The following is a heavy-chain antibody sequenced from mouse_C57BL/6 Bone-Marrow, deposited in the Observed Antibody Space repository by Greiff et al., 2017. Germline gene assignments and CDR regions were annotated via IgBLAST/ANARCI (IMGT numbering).Heavy chain of an antibody. Sequence: VQLQQPGAELVKPGASVKVSCKASGYTFTSYWMHWVKQRPGQGLEWIGRIHPSDSDTNYNQKLKGKATLTVDNSSSLAYMQLSSLTSEDSAVYYCARDGSGYAWFAYWGQGALVTVSA. CDR3: ARDGSGYAWFAY. J-gene: IGHJ3*01. CDR2: IHPSDSDT. V-gene: IGHV1-74*01. D-gene: IGHD3-2*02. CDR1: GYTFTSYW.